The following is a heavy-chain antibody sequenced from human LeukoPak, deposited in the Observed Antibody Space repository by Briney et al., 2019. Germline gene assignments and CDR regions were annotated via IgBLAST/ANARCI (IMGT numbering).Heavy chain of an antibody. V-gene: IGHV3-11*06. J-gene: IGHJ4*02. CDR3: AKLVGATTSHRDY. Sequence: GRFTISRDNAKNSLYLQMNSLRAEDTAVYYCAKLVGATTSHRDYWGQGTLVTVSS. D-gene: IGHD1-26*01.